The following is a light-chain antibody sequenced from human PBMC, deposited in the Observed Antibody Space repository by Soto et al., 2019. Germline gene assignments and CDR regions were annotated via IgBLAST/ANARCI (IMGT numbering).Light chain of an antibody. V-gene: IGLV2-23*03. CDR1: SRDVGSYNL. Sequence: SVLTHPASVSGSPGQSITISCTGTSRDVGSYNLVSWYQQHPGKAPKLMSYEGSKRPSGVSNRSSGSKSGNTASLTISGLQAEDEADYYCCSYAGSSTFFYVLGTGTKVTVL. J-gene: IGLJ1*01. CDR3: CSYAGSSTFFYV. CDR2: EGS.